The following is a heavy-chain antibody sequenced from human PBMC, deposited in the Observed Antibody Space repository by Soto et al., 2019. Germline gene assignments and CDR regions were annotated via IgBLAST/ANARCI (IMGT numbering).Heavy chain of an antibody. CDR3: ARQRTSVVTQAYFDS. CDR1: GDSINNRSYY. J-gene: IGHJ4*02. Sequence: SETLSLTCTVTGDSINNRSYYWGCIRQPPGKGLEWIGSIYYSGSTYNNPSLKSRVSMSVDTSKNQFSLKLRSVTAADTALYYCARQRTSVVTQAYFDSWGQGSLVTVSS. V-gene: IGHV4-39*01. CDR2: IYYSGST. D-gene: IGHD2-21*02.